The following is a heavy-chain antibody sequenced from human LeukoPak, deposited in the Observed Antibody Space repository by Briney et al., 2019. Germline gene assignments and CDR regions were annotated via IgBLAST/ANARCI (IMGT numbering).Heavy chain of an antibody. CDR1: GYSISSGYY. V-gene: IGHV4-38-2*01. CDR2: IYHSGST. J-gene: IGHJ4*02. CDR3: ARMYQLLGFDY. Sequence: SETLSLTCAVSGYSISSGYYWGWIRQPPGKGLEWIGSIYHSGSTYYNPSLKSRVTISVDTSKNQFSTKLSSVTAADTAVYYCARMYQLLGFDYWGQGTLVTVSS. D-gene: IGHD2-2*01.